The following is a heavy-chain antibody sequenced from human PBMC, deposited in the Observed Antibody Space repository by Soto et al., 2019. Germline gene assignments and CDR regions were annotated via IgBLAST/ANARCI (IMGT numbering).Heavy chain of an antibody. CDR1: GYTFTSYG. CDR2: ISAYNDDR. J-gene: IGHJ4*02. D-gene: IGHD3-16*01. Sequence: QVPLLQSGAEVKKPGASVKVSCKASGYTFTSYGVSWVRQAPGQGLEWMGWISAYNDDRDYAQRLQGRVSMTTDTSTSTAYMELRSLRSDDTAVYYCARLGGRPDYWGQGTLVTVSS. V-gene: IGHV1-18*01. CDR3: ARLGGRPDY.